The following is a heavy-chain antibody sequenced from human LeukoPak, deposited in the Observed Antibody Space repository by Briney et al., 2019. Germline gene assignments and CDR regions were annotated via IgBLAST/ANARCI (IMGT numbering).Heavy chain of an antibody. CDR3: ATSKTHWGSYRFDAFDI. CDR1: GYTLTELS. CDR2: FDPEDGET. V-gene: IGHV1-24*01. D-gene: IGHD3-16*02. J-gene: IGHJ3*02. Sequence: ASVKVSCKVSGYTLTELSMHWVRQAPGKGLEWMGSFDPEDGETIYAQNFQGRVTMTEDTSTDTAYMELSSLRSEDTALYYCATSKTHWGSYRFDAFDIWGQGTMVTVSS.